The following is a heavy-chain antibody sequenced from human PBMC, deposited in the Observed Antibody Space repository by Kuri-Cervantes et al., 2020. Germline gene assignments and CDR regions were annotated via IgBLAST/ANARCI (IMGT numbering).Heavy chain of an antibody. J-gene: IGHJ4*02. CDR3: ARHSGGNYVLIAYVY. CDR2: IYPGDSDT. D-gene: IGHD1-7*01. Sequence: GESLKISCKGSGYNFTNHWVGWVRQMSGKGLEWMGIIYPGDSDTRYSPSFEGQVTISVDKSISTAYLQWSSLKASDTAMYYCARHSGGNYVLIAYVYWGQGTLVTVSS. CDR1: GYNFTNHW. V-gene: IGHV5-51*01.